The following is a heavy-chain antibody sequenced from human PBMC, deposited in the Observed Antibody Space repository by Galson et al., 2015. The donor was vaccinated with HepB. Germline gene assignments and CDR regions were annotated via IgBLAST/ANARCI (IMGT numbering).Heavy chain of an antibody. CDR2: IRYDGSNK. V-gene: IGHV3-30*02. CDR3: AKDKQYSSGWYY. CDR1: GFTFSSYG. Sequence: SLRLSCAASGFTFSSYGMHWVRQAPGKGLEWVAFIRYDGSNKYYADSVKGRFTISRDNSKNTLYLQMNSLRAEDTAVYYCAKDKQYSSGWYYWGQGTLVTVSS. J-gene: IGHJ4*02. D-gene: IGHD6-19*01.